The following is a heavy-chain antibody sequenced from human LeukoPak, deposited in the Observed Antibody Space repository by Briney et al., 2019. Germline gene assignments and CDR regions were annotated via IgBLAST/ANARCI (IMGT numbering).Heavy chain of an antibody. CDR1: GGTFSSYA. Sequence: ASVRVSCKASGGTFSSYAISWVRQAPGQGLEWMGGIIPIFGTANYAQKFQGRVTITADESTSTAYMELRSLRSDDTAVYYCARDLHTPEYGDYYYYGMDVWGQGTTVTVSS. D-gene: IGHD4-17*01. CDR3: ARDLHTPEYGDYYYYGMDV. J-gene: IGHJ6*02. V-gene: IGHV1-69*13. CDR2: IIPIFGTA.